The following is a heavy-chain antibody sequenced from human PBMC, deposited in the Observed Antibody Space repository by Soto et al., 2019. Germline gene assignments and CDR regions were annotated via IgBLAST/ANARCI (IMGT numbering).Heavy chain of an antibody. V-gene: IGHV3-21*01. J-gene: IGHJ4*02. CDR2: ISSSSSYI. CDR1: GFTFSSYA. CDR3: ARDRTRIWFGELTSDY. D-gene: IGHD3-10*01. Sequence: GGSLRLSFAASGFTFSSYAMSWVRQAPGKGLEWVSAISSSSSYIYYADSVKGRFTISRDNAKNSLYLQMNSLRAEDTAVYYCARDRTRIWFGELTSDYWGQGTLVTVSS.